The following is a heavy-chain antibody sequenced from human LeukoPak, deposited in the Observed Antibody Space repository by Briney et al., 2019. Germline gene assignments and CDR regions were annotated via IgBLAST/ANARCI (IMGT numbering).Heavy chain of an antibody. J-gene: IGHJ6*03. V-gene: IGHV1-69*05. CDR1: GGTFSSYA. CDR2: IIPIFGTA. CDR3: ARDHYYDFWSGYYRGPYMDV. Sequence: GASVKVSCKASGGTFSSYAVSWVRQAPGQGLEWMGGIIPIFGTANYAQKFQGRVTITTDESTSTAYMELSSLRSEDTAVYYCARDHYYDFWSGYYRGPYMDVWGKGTTATVSS. D-gene: IGHD3-3*01.